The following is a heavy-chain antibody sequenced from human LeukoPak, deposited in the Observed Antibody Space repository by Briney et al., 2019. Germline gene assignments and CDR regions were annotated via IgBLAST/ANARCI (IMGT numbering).Heavy chain of an antibody. CDR3: ARANTGERREFGMDV. Sequence: GGSLRLSCVASGFTLSSHLMGWVRQAPGKGPEWVANIKEDGSEKYYVDSVKGRFTISRDNAKNSLSLQMNSLRAEDTAVYYCARANTGERREFGMDVWGQGTTVTVSS. D-gene: IGHD1-26*01. J-gene: IGHJ6*02. CDR1: GFTLSSHL. V-gene: IGHV3-7*01. CDR2: IKEDGSEK.